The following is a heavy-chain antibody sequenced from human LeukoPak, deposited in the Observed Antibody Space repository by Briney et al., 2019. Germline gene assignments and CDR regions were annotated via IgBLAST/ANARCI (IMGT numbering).Heavy chain of an antibody. J-gene: IGHJ4*02. V-gene: IGHV3-23*01. CDR2: ISGSGGST. CDR1: GFTFSSYA. Sequence: GGSLRLSCAASGFTFSSYAMGWVRQAPGKGLEWVSAISGSGGSTYYADSVKGRFTISRDNSKNTLYLQMNSLRAEDTAVYYCAKVVVGYSYGVEADYWGQGTLVIVSS. CDR3: AKVVVGYSYGVEADY. D-gene: IGHD5-18*01.